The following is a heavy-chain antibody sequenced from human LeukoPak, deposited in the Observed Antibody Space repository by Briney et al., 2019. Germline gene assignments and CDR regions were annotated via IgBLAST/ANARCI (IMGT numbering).Heavy chain of an antibody. CDR2: IYPGDSDT. D-gene: IGHD5-12*01. V-gene: IGHV5-51*01. Sequence: GESLKISCKGSGYSFTTYWIGWVRPMPGKGLGWVGFIYPGDSDTRYSPSFQGQVTISADRSISTAYLQWSSLKASDTAMYYCARRYDSGTYAFDYWGQGTLVTVSS. J-gene: IGHJ4*02. CDR3: ARRYDSGTYAFDY. CDR1: GYSFTTYW.